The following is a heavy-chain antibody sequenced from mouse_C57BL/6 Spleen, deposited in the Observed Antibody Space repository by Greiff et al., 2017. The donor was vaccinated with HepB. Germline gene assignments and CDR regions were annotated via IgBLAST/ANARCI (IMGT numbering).Heavy chain of an antibody. V-gene: IGHV1-81*01. J-gene: IGHJ4*01. Sequence: VQLQESGAELARPGASVKLSCKASGYTFTSYGISWVKQRTGQGLEWIGEIYPRSGNTYYNEKFKGKATLTADKSSSTAYMELRSLTSEDSAVYFCARYDYSTHYAMDYWGQGTSVTVSS. CDR2: IYPRSGNT. CDR1: GYTFTSYG. CDR3: ARYDYSTHYAMDY. D-gene: IGHD2-5*01.